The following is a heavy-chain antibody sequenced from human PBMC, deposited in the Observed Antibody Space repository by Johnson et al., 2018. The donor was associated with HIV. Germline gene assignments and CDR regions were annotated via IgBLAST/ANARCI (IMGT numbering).Heavy chain of an antibody. CDR2: ISWNSGSI. Sequence: VQLVESGGGVVQPGRSLRLSCAASGFTFNSYAIHWVRQIPGKGLEWVSGISWNSGSIDYADSVKGRFTISRDNSKITLYLQVNSLRAEDTAVYYCGKDDLGWELSHDDAFDIWGQGTMVTVSS. J-gene: IGHJ3*02. CDR3: GKDDLGWELSHDDAFDI. D-gene: IGHD1-26*01. CDR1: GFTFNSYA. V-gene: IGHV3-9*01.